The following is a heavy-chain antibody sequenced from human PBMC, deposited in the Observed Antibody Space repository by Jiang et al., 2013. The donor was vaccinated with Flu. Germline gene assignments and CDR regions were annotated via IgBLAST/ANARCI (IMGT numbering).Heavy chain of an antibody. Sequence: SGAEVKKPGASVKVSCKTSGYNFVSYAIHWVRQAPGQSLEWMGWINVGNGETHFAERFQGRVTITRDIPASTVYMDLNSLRSEDTAVYYCARDGIACGGDCHYFNYWGQGTLVTVTS. V-gene: IGHV1-3*01. CDR2: INVGNGET. J-gene: IGHJ4*02. D-gene: IGHD2-21*02. CDR1: GYNFVSYA. CDR3: ARDGIACGGDCHYFNY.